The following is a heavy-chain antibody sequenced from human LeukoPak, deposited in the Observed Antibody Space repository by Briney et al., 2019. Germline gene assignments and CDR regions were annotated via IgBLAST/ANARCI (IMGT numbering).Heavy chain of an antibody. D-gene: IGHD2/OR15-2a*01. CDR3: ARVVTTFHFDY. CDR2: ISSSSSYI. V-gene: IGHV3-21*01. J-gene: IGHJ4*02. CDR1: GFTFSSYS. Sequence: GGSLRLSCAASGFTFSSYSMNWVRQAPGKGLEWVSSISSSSSYIYYADSVKGRFTISRDNAKNSLYLQVNSLRAEDTAVYYCARVVTTFHFDYWGQGTLVTVSS.